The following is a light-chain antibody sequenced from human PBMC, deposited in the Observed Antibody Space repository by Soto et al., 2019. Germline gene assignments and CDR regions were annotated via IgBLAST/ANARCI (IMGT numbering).Light chain of an antibody. Sequence: EIVLTQSPATLSLSPGERATLSCRASQSVSSYLAWYQQKPGQAPRLLIYDASNRATGIPARFSGSGSGTDFPLPISRLEPEDFAVYYCQQRSNLIPLGPGTRLEIK. CDR1: QSVSSY. J-gene: IGKJ5*01. V-gene: IGKV3-11*01. CDR3: QQRSNLIP. CDR2: DAS.